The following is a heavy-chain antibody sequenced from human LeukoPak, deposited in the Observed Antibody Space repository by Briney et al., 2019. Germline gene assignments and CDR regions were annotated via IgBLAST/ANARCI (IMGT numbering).Heavy chain of an antibody. Sequence: SEHLSLTCTVPGGSLSSYYWSWIRQPAGKGLEWIGRIYTSGSTNYNPSLKSRVTMSVDTSKNQFSLKLSSVTAADTAVYYCAGSYSGNYYVFDYWGQGTLVTVSS. D-gene: IGHD1-26*01. CDR2: IYTSGST. V-gene: IGHV4-4*07. CDR3: AGSYSGNYYVFDY. J-gene: IGHJ4*02. CDR1: GGSLSSYY.